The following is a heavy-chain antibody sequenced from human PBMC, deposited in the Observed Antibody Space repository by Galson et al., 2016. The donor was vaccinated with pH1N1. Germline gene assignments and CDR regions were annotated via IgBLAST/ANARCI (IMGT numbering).Heavy chain of an antibody. CDR2: IHYSGFT. J-gene: IGHJ4*02. V-gene: IGHV4-39*01. CDR3: ASLVRGSYPDPLYYFDF. CDR1: GGSLSSRNFY. D-gene: IGHD1-26*01. Sequence: LSLTCTVSGGSLSSRNFYGGWIRQPPGKGLEWIGNIHYSGFTHYNSSLQSRVTISVDTSENQFSLGLSSVTAADTAVYYCASLVRGSYPDPLYYFDFWGLGTLVTVSS.